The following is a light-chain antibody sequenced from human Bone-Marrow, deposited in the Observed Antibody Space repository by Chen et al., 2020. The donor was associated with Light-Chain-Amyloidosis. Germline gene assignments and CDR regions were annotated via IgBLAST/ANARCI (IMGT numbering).Light chain of an antibody. CDR2: TAS. J-gene: IGKJ4*01. CDR1: QDVSSW. Sequence: DIQMTQSPSSVSASVGDRVAITCRASQDVSSWLAWYQQRPGKAPKLRISTASSLQSGVPSRFSGSGSGTDFTLTISSLQPADFATYYCQQTNTFSLSFGRGTRVEIK. CDR3: QQTNTFSLS. V-gene: IGKV1-12*01.